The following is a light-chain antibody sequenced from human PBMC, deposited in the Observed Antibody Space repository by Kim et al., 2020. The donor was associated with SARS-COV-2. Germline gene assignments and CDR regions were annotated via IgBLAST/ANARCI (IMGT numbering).Light chain of an antibody. CDR2: GAS. CDR3: QQYGNSPHT. Sequence: EIVLTQSPGTLSLSPGERATLSCRASQSVSSSYLAWYQQKTGQAPRLLIYGASNRATGVPDRFSGSGSGTDFTLTITRLEPEDFAVYYCQQYGNSPHTFGQGTKVDIK. J-gene: IGKJ1*01. CDR1: QSVSSSY. V-gene: IGKV3-20*01.